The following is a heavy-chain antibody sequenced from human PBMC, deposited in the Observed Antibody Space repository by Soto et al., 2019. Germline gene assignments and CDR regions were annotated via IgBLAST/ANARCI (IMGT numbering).Heavy chain of an antibody. V-gene: IGHV4-59*01. CDR2: SYYIGST. CDR1: GASIRNYY. J-gene: IGHJ4*02. Sequence: QVHLQESGPGLVKPSETLSLTCTVSGASIRNYYWSWIRQPPGKGLEWIGFSYYIGSTNYNPSLNSRVTMSVDTSKNQFSLKLTSVTAADTAVYYCARDQNGSPHFDYWGQGILVTFSS. D-gene: IGHD1-26*01. CDR3: ARDQNGSPHFDY.